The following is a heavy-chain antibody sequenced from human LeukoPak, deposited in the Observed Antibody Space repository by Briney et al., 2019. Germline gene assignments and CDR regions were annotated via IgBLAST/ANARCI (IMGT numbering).Heavy chain of an antibody. CDR1: GFTFGDYA. J-gene: IGHJ6*02. CDR3: TREYDYGDYYYGMDV. D-gene: IGHD4-17*01. CDR2: IRSKAYGGTT. V-gene: IGHV3-49*04. Sequence: PGGSLRLSCTASGFTFGDYAMSWVRQAPGKGLEWVGFIRSKAYGGTTEYAASVKGRFTISRDDSKSIAYLQMNSLKTEDTAVYYCTREYDYGDYYYGMDVWGQGTTVTVSS.